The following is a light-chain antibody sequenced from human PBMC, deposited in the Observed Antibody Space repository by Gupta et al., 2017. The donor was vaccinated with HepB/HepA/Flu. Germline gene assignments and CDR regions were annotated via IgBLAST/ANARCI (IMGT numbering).Light chain of an antibody. V-gene: IGKV1-39*01. Sequence: DIQLTQSPSSLSASVGYRVTIPCRSRQSISSYLNWYQQQPGKDPKLLIYAASSLQSRVPSRMISSRSGTAYTLIISSLQPEDYSTYYCRQRYNTLPMTFGRGTKVEIK. CDR1: QSISSY. CDR2: AAS. J-gene: IGKJ1*01. CDR3: RQRYNTLPMT.